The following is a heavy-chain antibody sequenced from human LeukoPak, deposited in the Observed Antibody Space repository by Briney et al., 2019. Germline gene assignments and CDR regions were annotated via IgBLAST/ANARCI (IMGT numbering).Heavy chain of an antibody. J-gene: IGHJ4*02. D-gene: IGHD3-10*02. CDR1: GFTVSNNY. CDR3: ARLFPPSLHYFDY. Sequence: GGSLRLSCAASGFTVSNNYMSWVRQAPGKELEWVSVIYGGGATYYADSVKGRFTISRDNSKNTLYLQMNSLRAEDTAVYYCARLFPPSLHYFDYWGQGTLVTVSS. V-gene: IGHV3-53*01. CDR2: IYGGGAT.